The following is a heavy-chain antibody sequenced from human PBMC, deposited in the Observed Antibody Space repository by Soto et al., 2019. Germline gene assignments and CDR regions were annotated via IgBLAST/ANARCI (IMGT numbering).Heavy chain of an antibody. CDR1: GFPFVNAW. CDR3: ATEGVVTPKYLDF. V-gene: IGHV3-15*07. J-gene: IGHJ4*02. CDR2: IKSKADGGTT. Sequence: EVQLVESGGDLVKPGGSLRLSCAASGFPFVNAWMSWVRQAPGKGLEWVGRIKSKADGGTTDYPAPVKGRFTISRDDSKNTLYLQMNSLKTEDTAVYYCATEGVVTPKYLDFWGQGTLVTVSS. D-gene: IGHD4-4*01.